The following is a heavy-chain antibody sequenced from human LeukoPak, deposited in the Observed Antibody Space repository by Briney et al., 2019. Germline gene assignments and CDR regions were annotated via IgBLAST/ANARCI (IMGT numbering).Heavy chain of an antibody. CDR1: GYTFTGYY. Sequence: GASVKVSCKASGYTFTGYYMHWVRQAPGQGLEWMGWINPNSGGTNYAQKFQGRVTMTRDTSISTAYVELSRLRSDDTAVYYCARGDGSGSYYTGTYYYYGMDVWGQGTTVTVSS. CDR3: ARGDGSGSYYTGTYYYYGMDV. D-gene: IGHD3-10*01. J-gene: IGHJ6*02. CDR2: INPNSGGT. V-gene: IGHV1-2*02.